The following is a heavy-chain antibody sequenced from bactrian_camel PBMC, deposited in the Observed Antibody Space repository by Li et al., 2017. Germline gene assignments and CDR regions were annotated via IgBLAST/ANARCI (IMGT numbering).Heavy chain of an antibody. J-gene: IGHJ6*01. D-gene: IGHD1*01. Sequence: HVQLVESGGGSVKAGGSLRLSCSASGDIGSIDAFGWFRLAPGKEREGVAALYVGTGGSTTSKTYYGDPVKGRFTISQDNSKNTLYLQMDRLKPEDTAMYYCAAREDCPEDYGLGREYFDYWGQGTQVTVS. CDR3: AAREDCPEDYGLGREYFDY. CDR1: GDIGSIDA. CDR2: LYVGTGGSTTSKT. V-gene: IGHV3S54*01.